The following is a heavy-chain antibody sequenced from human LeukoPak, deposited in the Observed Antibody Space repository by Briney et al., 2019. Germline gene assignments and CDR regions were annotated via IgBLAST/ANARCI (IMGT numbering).Heavy chain of an antibody. V-gene: IGHV4-4*07. D-gene: IGHD3-10*01. CDR2: IYTSGST. J-gene: IGHJ4*02. Sequence: SETLSLTCTVSGGSISSYYWSWIRQPAGKGLEWIGRIYTSGSTNYNPSLKSRVTMSVDTSMNQFSLNLNSVTAADTAVYYCAREGDPTGSYYNYWGQGILVTVSS. CDR3: AREGDPTGSYYNY. CDR1: GGSISSYY.